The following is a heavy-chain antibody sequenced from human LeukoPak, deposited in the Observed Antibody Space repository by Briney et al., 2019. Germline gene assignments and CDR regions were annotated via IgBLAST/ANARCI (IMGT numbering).Heavy chain of an antibody. D-gene: IGHD3-9*01. V-gene: IGHV4-30-4*01. Sequence: SETLSLTCTVSGGSISSGDYYWSWIRQPPGKGLEWIGYIYYSGSTYYNPSLKSRVTISVDTSKNQFSPRLSSVTAADTAVYYCARAGNGILTGYFQNWYFDLWGRGTLVTVSS. CDR3: ARAGNGILTGYFQNWYFDL. J-gene: IGHJ2*01. CDR2: IYYSGST. CDR1: GGSISSGDYY.